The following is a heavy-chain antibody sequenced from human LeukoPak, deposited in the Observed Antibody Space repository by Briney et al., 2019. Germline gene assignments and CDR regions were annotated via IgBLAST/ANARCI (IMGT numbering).Heavy chain of an antibody. CDR1: GGSLSYYY. D-gene: IGHD4-17*01. CDR3: ARRATTVTTGYYYYYMDV. V-gene: IGHV4-34*01. Sequence: PSETLSLTCAVYGGSLSYYYWSWIRQPPEKGLEWIGEINRSGSTNYNPSLKSRVSISVDTSKNQFSLKLSSVTAADTAVYYCARRATTVTTGYYYYYMDVWGKGTTVTVSS. CDR2: INRSGST. J-gene: IGHJ6*03.